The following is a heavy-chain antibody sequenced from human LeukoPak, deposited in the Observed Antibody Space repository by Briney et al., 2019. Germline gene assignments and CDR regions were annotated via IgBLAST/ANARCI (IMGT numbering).Heavy chain of an antibody. D-gene: IGHD6-13*01. V-gene: IGHV4-59*01. J-gene: IGHJ1*01. CDR3: ARAAAAAPAEYFQH. CDR1: GGSISSYY. Sequence: SETPSLTCTVSGGSISSYYWSWIRQPPGKGLEWIGYIYYSGSTNYNPSLKSRVTISVDTSKNQFSLKLSSVTAADTAVYYCARAAAAAPAEYFQHWGQGTLVTVSS. CDR2: IYYSGST.